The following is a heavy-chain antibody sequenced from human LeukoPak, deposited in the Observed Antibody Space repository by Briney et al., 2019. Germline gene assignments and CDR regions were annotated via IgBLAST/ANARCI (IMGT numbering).Heavy chain of an antibody. CDR1: GDSISSYY. D-gene: IGHD1-26*01. CDR3: ARHIVGVGGLDY. V-gene: IGHV4-59*08. Sequence: SETLSLTCSVSGDSISSYYWSWIRRPPGKGLEWIGYIYYSGSTHYNPSLKSRVTISVDTSKNQFSLKLSSVTAADTAIYYCARHIVGVGGLDYWGQGTLVTVSS. CDR2: IYYSGST. J-gene: IGHJ4*02.